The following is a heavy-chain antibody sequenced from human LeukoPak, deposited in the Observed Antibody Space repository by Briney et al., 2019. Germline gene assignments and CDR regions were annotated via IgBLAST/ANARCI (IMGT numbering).Heavy chain of an antibody. CDR2: INPNSGDT. V-gene: IGHV1-2*02. Sequence: ASVKVSCKASGYTFTGYYLHWVRQAPGQGLEGMGWINPNSGDTNFAQQFQGRVTMTRDTSISTAYMELSRLRSDDTAAYYCARGHSSSWYTSISYFDYWGQGTLVTVSS. CDR3: ARGHSSSWYTSISYFDY. CDR1: GYTFTGYY. J-gene: IGHJ4*02. D-gene: IGHD6-13*01.